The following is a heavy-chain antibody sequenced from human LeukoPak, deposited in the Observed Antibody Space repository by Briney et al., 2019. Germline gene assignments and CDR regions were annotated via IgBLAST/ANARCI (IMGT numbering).Heavy chain of an antibody. CDR2: INPSGGST. CDR1: GYTFTSYY. CDR3: ARERHITIFGVVIRRWFDP. V-gene: IGHV1-46*01. Sequence: GASVKVSCKASGYTFTSYYMHWVRQAPGQGLEWMGIINPSGGSTSYAQKFQGRVTMTRDTSTSTVYMELSSLRSEDTAVYYCARERHITIFGVVIRRWFDPWGQGTLVTVSS. J-gene: IGHJ5*02. D-gene: IGHD3-3*01.